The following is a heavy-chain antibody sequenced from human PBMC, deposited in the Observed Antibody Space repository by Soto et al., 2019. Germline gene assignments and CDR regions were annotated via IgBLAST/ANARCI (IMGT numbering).Heavy chain of an antibody. J-gene: IGHJ6*02. V-gene: IGHV3-74*01. CDR2: VKSDGST. Sequence: EVQLVESGGGLVQPGGSLRLSCAASGFTFSTYWMHWVRQIPGKGLEWVSRVKSDGSTYYADPVKGRFTISRDNAWNTVYLQMNRLRAEDRALYYCARGLKNYYGMDVWGQGTTVTVSS. CDR1: GFTFSTYW. CDR3: ARGLKNYYGMDV.